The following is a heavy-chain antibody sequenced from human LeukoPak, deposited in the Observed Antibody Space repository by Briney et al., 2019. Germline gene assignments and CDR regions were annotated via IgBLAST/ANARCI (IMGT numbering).Heavy chain of an antibody. D-gene: IGHD3-10*01. V-gene: IGHV4-34*01. CDR1: GGSFSGYY. Sequence: PSETLSLTCAVYGGSFSGYYWSWIRQPPGKGLEWIGEINHSGSTNYNPSLKSRVTISVDTSKNQFSLKLSSVTAADTAVYYCARIRITKVRGPTYYYYYYMDVWGKGTTVTISS. CDR2: INHSGST. J-gene: IGHJ6*03. CDR3: ARIRITKVRGPTYYYYYYMDV.